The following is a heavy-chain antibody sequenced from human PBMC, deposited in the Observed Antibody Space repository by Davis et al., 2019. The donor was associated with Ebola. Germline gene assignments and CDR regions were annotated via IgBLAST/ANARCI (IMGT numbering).Heavy chain of an antibody. CDR1: GGAFSGYY. Sequence: SETLPLTCAVYGGAFSGYYWSWIRQPPGKGLEWIGEINHSGSTNYNPSLKSRVTISVDTSKNQFSLKLSSVTAADTAVYYCARVVGSYYYGMDVWGQGTTVTVSS. CDR2: INHSGST. D-gene: IGHD1-26*01. V-gene: IGHV4-34*01. CDR3: ARVVGSYYYGMDV. J-gene: IGHJ6*02.